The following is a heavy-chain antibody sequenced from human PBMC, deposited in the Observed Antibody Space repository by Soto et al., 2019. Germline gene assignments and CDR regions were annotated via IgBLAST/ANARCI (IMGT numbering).Heavy chain of an antibody. CDR2: IIPIFGTA. V-gene: IGHV1-69*13. CDR3: AINGAVAGIPRDY. Sequence: ASVKVSCKASGGTFSIYAISWVLQAPGQGLEWMGGIIPIFGTANYAQKFQGRVTITADESTSTAYMELSSLRSEDTAVYYCAINGAVAGIPRDYWGQGTLVTVSS. D-gene: IGHD6-19*01. J-gene: IGHJ4*02. CDR1: GGTFSIYA.